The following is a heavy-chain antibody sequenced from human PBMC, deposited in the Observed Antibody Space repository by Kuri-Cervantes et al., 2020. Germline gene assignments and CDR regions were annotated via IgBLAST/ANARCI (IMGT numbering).Heavy chain of an antibody. V-gene: IGHV3-30*03. CDR2: ISYDGSNK. Sequence: GESLKISCAASGFTFSSYGMHWVRQAPGKGLEWVAVISYDGSNKYYADSVKGRFTISRDNAKNSLYLQMNSLRAEDTAVYYCATKNCSGGSCYLYYFDYWGQGTLVTVPS. D-gene: IGHD2-15*01. J-gene: IGHJ4*02. CDR3: ATKNCSGGSCYLYYFDY. CDR1: GFTFSSYG.